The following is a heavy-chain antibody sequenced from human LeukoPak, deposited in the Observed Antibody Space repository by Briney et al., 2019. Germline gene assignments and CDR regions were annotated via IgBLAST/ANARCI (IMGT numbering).Heavy chain of an antibody. D-gene: IGHD4-23*01. CDR2: IYYSGST. CDR3: ARVDYGGRNWFDP. Sequence: SETLSLTCTVSGGSISSGGYYWSWIRQHPGKGLEWIGYIYYSGSTYYNPSLKSRVTISVDTSKNQFSLKLSSVTAADTAVYYCARVDYGGRNWFDPWGQGTLVAVSS. J-gene: IGHJ5*02. V-gene: IGHV4-31*03. CDR1: GGSISSGGYY.